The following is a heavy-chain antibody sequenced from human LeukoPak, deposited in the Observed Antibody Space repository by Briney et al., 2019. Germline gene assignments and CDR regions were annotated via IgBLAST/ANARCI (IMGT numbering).Heavy chain of an antibody. J-gene: IGHJ4*02. D-gene: IGHD1-1*01. Sequence: SETLSLTCTVSRGSISSAGYYWSWIRQPAGKGLEWIGRVYTSGRTNYIPSLKSRVTISLDTSNKQFSLKLSSVTAADTAVYYCARGSNWNSYDYWGQGTLVTVSS. CDR2: VYTSGRT. CDR3: ARGSNWNSYDY. V-gene: IGHV4-61*02. CDR1: RGSISSAGYY.